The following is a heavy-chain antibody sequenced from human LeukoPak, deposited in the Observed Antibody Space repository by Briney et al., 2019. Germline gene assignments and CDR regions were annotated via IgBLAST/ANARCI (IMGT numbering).Heavy chain of an antibody. Sequence: GGSLRLSCAASGFIFSSYSMNWVRQAPGKGLEWVSYISSSSTIYYADSVKGRFTISRDNAKNSLYLQMNSLRAEDTAVYYCARDPPRYDFWSGYYDYWGQGTLVTVSS. D-gene: IGHD3-3*01. V-gene: IGHV3-48*01. CDR2: ISSSSTI. J-gene: IGHJ4*02. CDR3: ARDPPRYDFWSGYYDY. CDR1: GFIFSSYS.